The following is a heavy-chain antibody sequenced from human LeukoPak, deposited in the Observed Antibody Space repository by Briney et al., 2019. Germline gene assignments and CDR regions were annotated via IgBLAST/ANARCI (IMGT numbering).Heavy chain of an antibody. D-gene: IGHD3-22*01. CDR2: IYYSGST. J-gene: IGHJ4*02. Sequence: SETLSLTCTVSGGSISSSSYYWGWIRQPPGQGLEWIGSIYYSGSTYYNPSLKSRVTISVDTSKNQFSLKLSSVTAADTAVYYCARRNGGYPIDYWGQGTLVTVSS. V-gene: IGHV4-39*01. CDR3: ARRNGGYPIDY. CDR1: GGSISSSSYY.